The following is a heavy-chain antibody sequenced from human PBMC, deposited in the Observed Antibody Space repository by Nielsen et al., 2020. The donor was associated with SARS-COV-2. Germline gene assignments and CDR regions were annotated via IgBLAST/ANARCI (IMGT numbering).Heavy chain of an antibody. CDR3: TRSEPESFWTGRFQRRERHDAFDL. Sequence: GGSLRLSCEVSGFSLSYYWMHWVRQAPGKGLVWVARIASDGSSTSYADSVKGRLTISRDDTRNTLFLQINTLRDEDTAVYYCTRSEPESFWTGRFQRRERHDAFDLWGRGTLVTVSS. J-gene: IGHJ3*01. D-gene: IGHD3/OR15-3a*01. CDR2: IASDGSST. CDR1: GFSLSYYW. V-gene: IGHV3-74*01.